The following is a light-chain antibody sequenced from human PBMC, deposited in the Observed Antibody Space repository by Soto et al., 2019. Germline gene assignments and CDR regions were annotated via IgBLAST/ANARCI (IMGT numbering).Light chain of an antibody. J-gene: IGKJ5*01. CDR1: QSISKY. V-gene: IGKV1-39*01. CDR2: AAS. Sequence: DIQMIQSPSSLSASVGDRVTISCRASQSISKYLNWYQQKPGKAPKLLIFAASSLQSGVPSRFSGSGYGTDFTLTISSLQPEDLATYYCQQSYNTPRVTFGQGTRLEIK. CDR3: QQSYNTPRVT.